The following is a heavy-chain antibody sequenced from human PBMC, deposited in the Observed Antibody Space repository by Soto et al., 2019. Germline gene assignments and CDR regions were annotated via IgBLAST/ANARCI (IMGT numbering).Heavy chain of an antibody. J-gene: IGHJ4*02. Sequence: QVQLVQSGAEVKKPGSSVKVSCKASGGTFSSYTISWVRQAPGQGLEWMGRIIPILGIANYAQKFQGRVTMAANKSTSTAYRERSSLRSEDAAVYYCARDMAAAGTITPRRYWGQGTLVTVSS. D-gene: IGHD6-13*01. CDR2: IIPILGIA. CDR1: GGTFSSYT. CDR3: ARDMAAAGTITPRRY. V-gene: IGHV1-69*08.